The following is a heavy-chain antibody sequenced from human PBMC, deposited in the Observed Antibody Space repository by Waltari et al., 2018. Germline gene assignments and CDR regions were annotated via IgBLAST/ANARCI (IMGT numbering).Heavy chain of an antibody. CDR2: LYYSGST. Sequence: QVQLQESGPGLVKPSETLSPICTFSGGSIPNYHWGWVRQPPGRGLEWIGDLYYSGSTYSAGSTAYNPSLKSRVTISINTPRDQFSLELRSVTAADTAVYYCARRDSFTDFWGQGTLIIVSS. CDR3: ARRDSFTDF. V-gene: IGHV4-59*08. D-gene: IGHD2-21*01. CDR1: GGSIPNYH. J-gene: IGHJ4*02.